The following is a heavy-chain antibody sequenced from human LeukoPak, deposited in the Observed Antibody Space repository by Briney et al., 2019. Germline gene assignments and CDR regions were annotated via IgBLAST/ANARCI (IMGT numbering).Heavy chain of an antibody. V-gene: IGHV3-48*01. CDR1: GFTFSSYR. CDR2: ISSSSSTV. D-gene: IGHD6-13*01. J-gene: IGHJ6*03. Sequence: GGSLRLSCAASGFTFSSYRMNWVRQAPGKGLEWVSYISSSSSTVYYADSVKGRFTISRDNAKNSLYLQMNSLRAEDTAVYYCAREYSSSCQYMDVWGKGTTVTVSS. CDR3: AREYSSSCQYMDV.